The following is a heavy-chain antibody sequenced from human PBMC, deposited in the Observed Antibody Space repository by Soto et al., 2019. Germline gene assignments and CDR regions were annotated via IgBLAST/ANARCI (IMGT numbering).Heavy chain of an antibody. CDR2: ISDGGGST. V-gene: IGHV3-23*01. J-gene: IGHJ4*02. D-gene: IGHD6-13*01. Sequence: GGSLRLSCAASGFTFSNYGMSWVRQAPGKGLEWVSVISDGGGSTFYADSVKGRFTISRDNSKNTLYLQMNGLRADDTAVYYCAKVSSSWYAGFFDLWGQGTLVTVSS. CDR1: GFTFSNYG. CDR3: AKVSSSWYAGFFDL.